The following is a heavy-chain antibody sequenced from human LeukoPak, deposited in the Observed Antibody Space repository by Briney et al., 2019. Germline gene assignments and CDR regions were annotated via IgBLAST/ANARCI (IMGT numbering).Heavy chain of an antibody. CDR3: TLIQGWGSGSYYRDF. CDR1: GFSISNDW. CDR2: VKSRSAGETT. D-gene: IGHD3-10*01. V-gene: IGHV3-15*01. Sequence: GGSLRLSCAASGFSISNDWMSWVRQAPGKGLEWVTRVKSRSAGETTDYAAPVKGRFTISRDDSKNTLYLQMNSLKTEDTAVYYCTLIQGWGSGSYYRDFWGQGTLVTVSS. J-gene: IGHJ4*02.